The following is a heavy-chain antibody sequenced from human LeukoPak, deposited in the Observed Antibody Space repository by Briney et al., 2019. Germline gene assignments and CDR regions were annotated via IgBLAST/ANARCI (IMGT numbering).Heavy chain of an antibody. V-gene: IGHV1-2*02. J-gene: IGHJ6*02. CDR1: GYTFTGYY. CDR2: INPNSGGT. D-gene: IGHD1-26*01. CDR3: ARDQSRYSLYYYYGMDV. Sequence: GASVKVSCKASGYTFTGYYMHWVRQAPGQGLEWMGWINPNSGGTNYAQKFQDRVTMTRDTSISTAYMELGRLRSDDTAVYYCARDQSRYSLYYYYGMDVWGQGTTVTVSS.